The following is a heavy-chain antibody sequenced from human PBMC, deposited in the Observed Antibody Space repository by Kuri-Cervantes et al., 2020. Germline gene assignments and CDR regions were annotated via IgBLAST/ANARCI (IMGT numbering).Heavy chain of an antibody. J-gene: IGHJ5*02. CDR2: IYYSGST. V-gene: IGHV4-38-2*02. CDR3: AREGGWFDP. Sequence: SETLSLTCAVSGYSISSGYYWGWIRQLPGKGLEWIGSIYYSGSTYYNPSLKSRVTISVDKSKNQFPLKLTSVTAADTAVYYCAREGGWFDPWGQGTLVTVSS. D-gene: IGHD3-16*01. CDR1: GYSISSGYY.